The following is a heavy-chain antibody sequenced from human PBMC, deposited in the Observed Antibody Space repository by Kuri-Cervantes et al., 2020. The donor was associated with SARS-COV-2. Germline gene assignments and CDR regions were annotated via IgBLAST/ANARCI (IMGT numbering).Heavy chain of an antibody. CDR3: AIEIGYCSSTSCYKYFQH. CDR2: IWYGVSNK. J-gene: IGHJ1*01. CDR1: GFSFSAYG. Sequence: GESLKISCAASGFSFSAYGVYWVRQAPGKGLEWVAVIWYGVSNKYSADSVTGRFTISRDNSKNTLYLQLNSLRAEDTALYYCAIEIGYCSSTSCYKYFQHWGQGTLVTVSS. D-gene: IGHD2-2*02. V-gene: IGHV3-33*08.